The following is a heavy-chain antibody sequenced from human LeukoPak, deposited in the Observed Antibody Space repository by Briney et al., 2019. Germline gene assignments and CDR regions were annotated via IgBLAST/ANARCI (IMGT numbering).Heavy chain of an antibody. D-gene: IGHD6-19*01. CDR1: GFIFSDFP. CDR3: ARDDSTGWYSLD. V-gene: IGHV3-48*01. Sequence: GGSLRLSCAASGFIFSDFPMNWVRQAPGMGLEWISYIGRGGSSIYYAASVRGRFTISRDNAKSSLYLQMNSLRAEDTAVYYCARDDSTGWYSLDWGLGTLVTVSS. J-gene: IGHJ4*02. CDR2: IGRGGSSI.